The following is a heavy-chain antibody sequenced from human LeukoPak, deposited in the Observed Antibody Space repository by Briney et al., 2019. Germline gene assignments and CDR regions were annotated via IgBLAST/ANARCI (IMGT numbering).Heavy chain of an antibody. Sequence: GESLKISCKGSGYNFTNYWIGWVRQMPGKGLEWMGIIYPGDSDTTYSPSFQGQVTISADKSISTAYLQWSSLKASDTAMYYCARQWSSSSVGLIDYWGQGTLVTVSS. D-gene: IGHD6-6*01. CDR1: GYNFTNYW. CDR2: IYPGDSDT. J-gene: IGHJ4*02. V-gene: IGHV5-51*01. CDR3: ARQWSSSSVGLIDY.